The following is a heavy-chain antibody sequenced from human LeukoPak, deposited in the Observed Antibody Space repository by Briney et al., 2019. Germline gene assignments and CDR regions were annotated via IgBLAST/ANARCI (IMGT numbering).Heavy chain of an antibody. V-gene: IGHV3-48*03. CDR2: ISSSGSII. CDR1: GFTFSSYE. D-gene: IGHD2-15*01. CDR3: ARGNVAVVTAATPYFDY. Sequence: GGSLRLSCAASGFTFSSYEMNWVRQAPGKGLEWVSYISSSGSIIYYGDSVKGRFTISRDNTKNSLYLQMNNLRGEDTAVYYCARGNVAVVTAATPYFDYWGQGSLVTVSS. J-gene: IGHJ4*02.